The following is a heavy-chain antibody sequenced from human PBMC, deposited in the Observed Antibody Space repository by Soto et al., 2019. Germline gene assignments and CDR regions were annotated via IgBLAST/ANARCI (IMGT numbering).Heavy chain of an antibody. CDR1: GGSMRKLY. D-gene: IGHD4-17*01. CDR3: VRDGSKTLRDCFDP. J-gene: IGHJ5*02. CDR2: VYATGTS. Sequence: KPSESMSITCSVCGGSMRKLYWSWIRKTAGKGMEWMGRVYATGTSDYNPSLRSRIAMSVDISKKTFSLRLRSVTAADTGVYYCVRDGSKTLRDCFDPWGQGILVTVSS. V-gene: IGHV4-4*07.